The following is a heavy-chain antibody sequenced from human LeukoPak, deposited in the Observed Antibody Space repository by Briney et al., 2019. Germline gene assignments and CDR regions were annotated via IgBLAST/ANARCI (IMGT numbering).Heavy chain of an antibody. D-gene: IGHD6-19*01. CDR2: IRSKTDGGTT. CDR1: GSTFSNAW. J-gene: IGHJ4*02. Sequence: GGSLRLSCAASGSTFSNAWMSWVRQAPGKGLEWIGRIRSKTDGGTTDYAAPVKDRFTISRDDSKNTLFLQINSLKTEDTAVYYCTTYVAVAGTRHFDSWGQGALVTVSS. V-gene: IGHV3-15*01. CDR3: TTYVAVAGTRHFDS.